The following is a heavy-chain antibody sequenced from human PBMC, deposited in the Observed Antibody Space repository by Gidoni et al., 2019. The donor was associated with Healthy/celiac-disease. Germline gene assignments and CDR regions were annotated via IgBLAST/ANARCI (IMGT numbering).Heavy chain of an antibody. J-gene: IGHJ4*01. CDR2: ISISSSTI. V-gene: IGHV3-48*02. CDR3: ARGERYYDSSGPPYYFDY. D-gene: IGHD3-22*01. Sequence: EVQLVVSGGGLVQPGGSLSFSCASSGSTFSRYSMNWVRKAQGKGLEWVSYISISSSTIYYADSVKCRFTISRDNAKNSLYLQMNSLRDEDTAVYYCARGERYYDSSGPPYYFDYWGQGTLVTVSS. CDR1: GSTFSRYS.